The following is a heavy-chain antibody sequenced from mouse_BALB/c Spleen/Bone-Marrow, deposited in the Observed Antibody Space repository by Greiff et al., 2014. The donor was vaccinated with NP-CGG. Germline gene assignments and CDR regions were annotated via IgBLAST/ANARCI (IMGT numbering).Heavy chain of an antibody. CDR2: INFSGST. V-gene: IGHV3-8*02. CDR3: ASGGPTMITYYAMDY. D-gene: IGHD2-4*01. Sequence: DVKLVESGPSLVNPSQTLSLTCSVTGDSITSGYWNWIRKFPANKLEYMGYINFSGSTYYNPSLESRISITRDTSKNQYYLHLNSVTTEDTATYYCASGGPTMITYYAMDYWGQGTSVTVSS. J-gene: IGHJ4*01. CDR1: GDSITSGY.